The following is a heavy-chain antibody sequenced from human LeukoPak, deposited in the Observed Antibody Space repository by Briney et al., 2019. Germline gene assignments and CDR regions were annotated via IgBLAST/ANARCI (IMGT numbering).Heavy chain of an antibody. J-gene: IGHJ3*01. CDR2: IGGSGKDT. CDR3: ARRGGSNGWGAFDV. CDR1: GFTVSAHA. D-gene: IGHD6-19*01. V-gene: IGHV3-23*05. Sequence: GGSLRLSCAASGFTVSAHAITWVRQAPGKGLERVSSIGGSGKDTYFADSVKGRFTIYRDDSRNMVFLQMNSLSRDDTAVYYCARRGGSNGWGAFDVWGQGTTISVSS.